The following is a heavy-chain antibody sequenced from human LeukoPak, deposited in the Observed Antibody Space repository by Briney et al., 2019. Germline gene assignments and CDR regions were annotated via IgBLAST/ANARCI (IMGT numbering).Heavy chain of an antibody. CDR1: GLTLSNYG. V-gene: IGHV3-33*01. J-gene: IGHJ5*02. CDR3: ARSLERDYHGSGYYMNNWFDP. CDR2: IWYDGSNT. Sequence: GGSLRLSCAASGLTLSNYGMHWVRQAPGKGLEWVSVIWYDGSNTYYGDSVKGRFTISRDIPKNTLYLEMNSLRAEDTAVYYCARSLERDYHGSGYYMNNWFDPWGQGTLVTVSS. D-gene: IGHD3-10*01.